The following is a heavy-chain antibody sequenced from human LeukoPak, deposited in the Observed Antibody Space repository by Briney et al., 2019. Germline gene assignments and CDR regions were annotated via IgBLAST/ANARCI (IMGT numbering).Heavy chain of an antibody. CDR2: ISGSGGST. J-gene: IGHJ3*01. CDR3: AKAHYYDSSGYPS. D-gene: IGHD3-22*01. CDR1: GFTFSSYA. Sequence: PGGSLRLSCAAPGFTFSSYAMSWVRQAPGKGLEWVSAISGSGGSTYYADSVKGRFTISRDNSKNTLYLQMNSLRAEDTAVYYCAKAHYYDSSGYPSWGQGTMVTVSS. V-gene: IGHV3-23*01.